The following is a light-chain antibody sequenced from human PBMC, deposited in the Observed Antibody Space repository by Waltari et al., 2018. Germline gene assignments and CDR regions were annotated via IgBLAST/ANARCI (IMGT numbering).Light chain of an antibody. CDR2: YDS. CDR1: NIGSYS. CDR3: HVWHPDMDPGV. J-gene: IGLJ1*01. V-gene: IGLV3-21*04. Sequence: SYVLTQPPSVSVAPGTTARITCGGDNIGSYSVHWYQQKPGQAPVLVIFYDSDRPSGIPERFSGSNSGNTATLTISSVEAGDEAKYYCHVWHPDMDPGVFGPGTEVSV.